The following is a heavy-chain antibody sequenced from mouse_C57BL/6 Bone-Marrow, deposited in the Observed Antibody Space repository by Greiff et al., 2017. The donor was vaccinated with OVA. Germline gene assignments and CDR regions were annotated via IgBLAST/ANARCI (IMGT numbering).Heavy chain of an antibody. J-gene: IGHJ1*03. CDR1: GYPFTDYN. CDR3: ARRGYGSSHWYFDV. V-gene: IGHV1-39*01. D-gene: IGHD1-1*01. CDR2: INPNYGTT. Sequence: VQLQQSGPELVKPGASVKISCKASGYPFTDYNMNWVKQSNGKSLEWIGVINPNYGTTSYNQKFKGKATLTVDQSSSTAYMQLNSLTSEDSAVYYCARRGYGSSHWYFDVWGTGTTVTVSS.